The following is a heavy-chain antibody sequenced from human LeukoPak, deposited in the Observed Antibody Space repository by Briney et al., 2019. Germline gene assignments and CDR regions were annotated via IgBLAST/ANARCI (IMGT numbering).Heavy chain of an antibody. CDR2: MNPNSGNT. J-gene: IGHJ5*02. Sequence: GASVKVSCKASGYTFTSYDINWVRQATEQGLEWMGWMNPNSGNTGYAQKFQGRVTMTRNTSISTAYMELSSLRSEDTAVYYCARRDDFWSGYVWFDPWGQGTLVTVSS. D-gene: IGHD3-3*01. CDR3: ARRDDFWSGYVWFDP. CDR1: GYTFTSYD. V-gene: IGHV1-8*01.